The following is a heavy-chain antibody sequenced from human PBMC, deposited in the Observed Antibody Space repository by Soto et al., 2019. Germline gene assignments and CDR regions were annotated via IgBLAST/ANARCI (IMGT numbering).Heavy chain of an antibody. Sequence: ASVKVSCKTSGFTFTTYYIHWVRQAPGQGLEWMGMIDPSGGSTAYAQKFQGRITMTSDMSTSTVYMELSSLRSEDTAVYYCARVPYDTTGYYAFWGQGTLVTVSS. CDR1: GFTFTTYY. D-gene: IGHD3-22*01. CDR3: ARVPYDTTGYYAF. V-gene: IGHV1-46*01. J-gene: IGHJ4*02. CDR2: IDPSGGST.